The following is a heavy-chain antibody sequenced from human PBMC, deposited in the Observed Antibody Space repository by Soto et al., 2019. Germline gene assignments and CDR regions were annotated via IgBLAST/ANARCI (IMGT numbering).Heavy chain of an antibody. D-gene: IGHD5-12*01. CDR2: SRDKGAGYTA. Sequence: EVQLVESGGGLVQPGGSLRLSCAVSGLTLSEHYMDWVRQAPGKGLEWVGRSRDKGAGYTAIYAASVKGRFSISRDESKKSLDLQMNSLKTEDTAVYYCARVGYSAEIDFWGQGTLVTVSS. V-gene: IGHV3-72*01. J-gene: IGHJ4*02. CDR3: ARVGYSAEIDF. CDR1: GLTLSEHY.